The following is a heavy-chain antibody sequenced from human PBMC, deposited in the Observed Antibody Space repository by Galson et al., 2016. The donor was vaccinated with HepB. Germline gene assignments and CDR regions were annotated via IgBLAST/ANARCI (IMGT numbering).Heavy chain of an antibody. D-gene: IGHD2-15*01. V-gene: IGHV3-23*01. CDR1: GFTFSNYG. CDR3: AIAIYCSGSNCQGYYFDY. CDR2: ISGSGAGT. J-gene: IGHJ4*02. Sequence: SLRLSCAASGFTFSNYGMSWVRQAPGKGLEWVSAISGSGAGTHSADSVKGRSTITRAHSKNTLYLQMNSLRAEDTAVYYCAIAIYCSGSNCQGYYFDYWGQGTLVTVSS.